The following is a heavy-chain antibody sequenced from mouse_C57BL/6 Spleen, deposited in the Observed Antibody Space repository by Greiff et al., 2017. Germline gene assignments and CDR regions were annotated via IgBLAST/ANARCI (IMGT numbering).Heavy chain of an antibody. V-gene: IGHV1-19*01. CDR2: INPYNGGT. CDR3: ARRKGWEWGFDY. Sequence: EVQLQQSGPVLVKPGASVKMSCKASGYTFTDYYMNWVKQSHGKSLEWIGVINPYNGGTSYNQKFKGKATLTVDKSSSTAYMELNSLTSEDSAVYYCARRKGWEWGFDYWGQGTTLTVSS. CDR1: GYTFTDYY. J-gene: IGHJ2*01. D-gene: IGHD3-3*01.